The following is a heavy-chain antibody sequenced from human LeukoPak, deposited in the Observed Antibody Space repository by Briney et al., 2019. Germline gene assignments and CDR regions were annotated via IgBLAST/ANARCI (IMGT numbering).Heavy chain of an antibody. Sequence: GGSLRLSCAASGFTFSSYGMHWVRQAPGKGLEWVAFIRYDGSNKYYADSVKGRFTISRDNSKNTVYLQMNSLRAEDTAVYYCAKDGGYPSGTGFDIWGQGTMVTVSS. D-gene: IGHD1-26*01. CDR3: AKDGGYPSGTGFDI. J-gene: IGHJ3*02. CDR1: GFTFSSYG. CDR2: IRYDGSNK. V-gene: IGHV3-30*02.